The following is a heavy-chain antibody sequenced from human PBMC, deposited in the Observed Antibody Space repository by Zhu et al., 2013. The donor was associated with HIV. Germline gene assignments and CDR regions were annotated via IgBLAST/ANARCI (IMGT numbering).Heavy chain of an antibody. V-gene: IGHV4-59*01. Sequence: QVQLQESGPGLVKPSETLSLTCTVSGGSMNGFVWSWIRQAPGKGLEWIGFIHYSGTPNYHPSLGXRVTMSIDRSKNQFSLRLTSLSAADTAVYFCARGGTGHRDFWGPGKRGHRLL. CDR1: GGSMNGFV. CDR2: IHYSGTP. CDR3: ARGGTGHRDF. J-gene: IGHJ4*02. D-gene: IGHD3-16*01.